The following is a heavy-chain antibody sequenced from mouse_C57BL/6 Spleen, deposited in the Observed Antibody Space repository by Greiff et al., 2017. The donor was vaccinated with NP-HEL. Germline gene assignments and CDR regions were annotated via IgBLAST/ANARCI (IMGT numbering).Heavy chain of an antibody. D-gene: IGHD1-1*01. Sequence: VKLMESGPGLVQPSQSLSITCTVSGFSLTSYGVHWVRQSPGKGLEWLGVIWSGGSTDYNAAFISRLSISKDNSKSQVFFKMNSLQADDTAIYYCARKVGGSSYGFAYWGQGTLVTVSA. CDR2: IWSGGST. CDR3: ARKVGGSSYGFAY. CDR1: GFSLTSYG. V-gene: IGHV2-2*01. J-gene: IGHJ3*01.